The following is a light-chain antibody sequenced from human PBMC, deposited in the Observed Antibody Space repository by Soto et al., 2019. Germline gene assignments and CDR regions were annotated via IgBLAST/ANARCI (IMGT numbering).Light chain of an antibody. V-gene: IGKV3-11*01. Sequence: EIVLTQSPATLSLSPGERATLSCRASQSLRSYLGWYQQKPGQAPRLLIYDASNRATGIPARFSGSGSGTDFTLTISSLGPEDFAVYYCQQRTSWPITFGQGHDWRLN. CDR3: QQRTSWPIT. CDR2: DAS. CDR1: QSLRSY. J-gene: IGKJ5*01.